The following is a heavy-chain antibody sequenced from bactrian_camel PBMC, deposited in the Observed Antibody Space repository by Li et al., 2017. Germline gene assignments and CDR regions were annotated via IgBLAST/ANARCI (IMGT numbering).Heavy chain of an antibody. D-gene: IGHD2*01. CDR1: SYALDDSD. Sequence: HVQLVESGGGSVQAGGSLRLTCRISSYALDDSDMAWYRQAPGNECEMIASISKVGDTHYADSVKGRFTISKDVAKPMVYLQMNSLKPEDTALYYCATPYCSGDYCDAFGYWGQGTQVTVS. J-gene: IGHJ6*01. V-gene: IGHV3S55*01. CDR2: ISKVGDT. CDR3: ATPYCSGDYCDAFGY.